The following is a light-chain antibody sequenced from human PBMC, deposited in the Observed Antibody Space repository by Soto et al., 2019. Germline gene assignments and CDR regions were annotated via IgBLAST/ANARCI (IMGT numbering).Light chain of an antibody. V-gene: IGKV1-5*03. CDR2: KAS. CDR3: QHYNTYST. J-gene: IGKJ1*01. CDR1: QSISSW. Sequence: DIQMTQSPFTLSASVGDRVIITCRASQSISSWLAWYQQKPGKAPKLLIYKASSLESGVPSRFSGSGSGTEFTLTISSLQPDDFATYYCQHYNTYSTFGQGTKWIS.